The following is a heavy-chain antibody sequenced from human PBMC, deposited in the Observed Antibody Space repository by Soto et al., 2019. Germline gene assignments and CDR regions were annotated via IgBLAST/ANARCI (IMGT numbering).Heavy chain of an antibody. CDR2: ISGSGGAT. Sequence: GSLRLSGEASGFSFSSSAMNWVRQAPGKGLEWISVISGSGGATYFADSVKGRFTISRDNSKNTLYLQMNSLRAEDTAVYYCAKATLRVVHPLVFDHWGQGSLVTAPQ. CDR3: AKATLRVVHPLVFDH. V-gene: IGHV3-23*01. D-gene: IGHD3-3*01. CDR1: GFSFSSSA. J-gene: IGHJ4*02.